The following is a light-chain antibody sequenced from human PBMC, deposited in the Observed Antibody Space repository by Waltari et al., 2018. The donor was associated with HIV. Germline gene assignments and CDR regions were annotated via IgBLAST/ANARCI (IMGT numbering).Light chain of an antibody. J-gene: IGLJ3*02. CDR2: RDD. CDR1: ASNIASNY. CDR3: SAWDDNLSSLV. Sequence: QSVLTQPPSVSGAPGQRVTMSCSGSASNIASNYVYWSHQFPGAAPKLLIFRDDQRHSGVPDRFSGSKSGTSASLAISGRQADDEADYYCSAWDDNLSSLVLGGGTSLTVL. V-gene: IGLV1-47*01.